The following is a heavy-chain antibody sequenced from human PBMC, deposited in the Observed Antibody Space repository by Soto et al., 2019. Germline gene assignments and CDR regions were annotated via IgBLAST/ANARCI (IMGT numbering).Heavy chain of an antibody. CDR2: ISGSGGST. CDR3: AEGVDSNYDFDY. D-gene: IGHD4-4*01. J-gene: IGHJ4*02. V-gene: IGHV3-23*01. Sequence: GGSLRLSCAASGFTFSSYAMSWVRQAPGKGLEWVSAISGSGGSTYYADSVKGRFTISRDNSKNTLYLQMNSLRAEDTAVYYCAEGVDSNYDFDYWGQGTLVTVSS. CDR1: GFTFSSYA.